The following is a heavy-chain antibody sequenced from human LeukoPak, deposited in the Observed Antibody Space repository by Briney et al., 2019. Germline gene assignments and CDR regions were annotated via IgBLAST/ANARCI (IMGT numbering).Heavy chain of an antibody. V-gene: IGHV3-9*01. CDR1: GFTFDDYA. CDR2: ISWNSGSI. J-gene: IGHJ5*01. CDR3: AKDKTSGIAGPFDS. Sequence: GGSLRLSCAASGFTFDDYAMHWVRQAPGKGLEWVSGISWNSGSIGYADSVKGRFTISRDNAKNSLYLQMNSLRVEDTALYYCAKDKTSGIAGPFDSWGQGTLVIVSS. D-gene: IGHD6-13*01.